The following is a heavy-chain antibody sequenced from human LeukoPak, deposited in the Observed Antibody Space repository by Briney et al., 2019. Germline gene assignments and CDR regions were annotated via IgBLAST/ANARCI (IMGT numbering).Heavy chain of an antibody. CDR3: ARQGGGFWYFDL. J-gene: IGHJ2*01. Sequence: SETLSLTCTVSGGSISSYYWGWIRQPPGKGLEWIGYIYYSGSTNYNPSLKSRVTISVETSKNQFYLKLSSVTAADTAVYYCARQGGGFWYFDLWGRGTLVTVSS. V-gene: IGHV4-59*08. CDR2: IYYSGST. CDR1: GGSISSYY. D-gene: IGHD6-25*01.